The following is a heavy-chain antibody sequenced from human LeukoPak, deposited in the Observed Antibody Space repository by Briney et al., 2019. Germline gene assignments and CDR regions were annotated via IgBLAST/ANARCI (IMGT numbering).Heavy chain of an antibody. D-gene: IGHD4-17*01. CDR2: FYSSTRT. CDR1: GDSLTSGSRY. J-gene: IGHJ6*04. Sequence: PSQTLSLTCTVSGDSLTSGSRYWRWIRQPAGKGLEWIGHFYSSTRTTYNPSLESRVTISVDTAKNQFSLKLDSVTAADTAVYFCARCMSELDYGDYAYYYHMDVWGKGTTVTVSS. V-gene: IGHV4-61*09. CDR3: ARCMSELDYGDYAYYYHMDV.